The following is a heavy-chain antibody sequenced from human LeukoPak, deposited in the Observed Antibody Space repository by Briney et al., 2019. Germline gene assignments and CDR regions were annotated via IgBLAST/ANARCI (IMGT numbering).Heavy chain of an antibody. Sequence: SETLSLTCTVSGGSISSYYWSWIRQPPGKGLEWIEYIYYSGSTNYNPSLKSRVTISVDTSKNQFSLKLSSVTAADTAVYYCARGRRVTMIVVVIAETPHFDYWGQGTLVTVSS. D-gene: IGHD3-22*01. V-gene: IGHV4-59*12. CDR1: GGSISSYY. J-gene: IGHJ4*02. CDR3: ARGRRVTMIVVVIAETPHFDY. CDR2: IYYSGST.